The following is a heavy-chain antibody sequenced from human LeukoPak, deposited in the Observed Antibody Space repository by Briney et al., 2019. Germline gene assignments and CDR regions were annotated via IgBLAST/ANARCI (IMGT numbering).Heavy chain of an antibody. Sequence: ASVKVSCKASGYTFTGYYMHWVRQAPRQGLEWMGWINPKSGGANYAQKFQGRVTMTWDTSISTAYMELSRLRSDDTAVYYCAREYILTAYYGDYWGQGTLVTVSS. CDR2: INPKSGGA. CDR3: AREYILTAYYGDY. V-gene: IGHV1-2*02. D-gene: IGHD3-9*01. J-gene: IGHJ4*02. CDR1: GYTFTGYY.